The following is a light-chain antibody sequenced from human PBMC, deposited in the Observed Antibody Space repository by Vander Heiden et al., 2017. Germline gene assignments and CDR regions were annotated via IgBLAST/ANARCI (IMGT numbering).Light chain of an antibody. V-gene: IGKV1-5*01. CDR2: DAS. CDR1: QSISSW. J-gene: IGKJ1*01. CDR3: QQYYSYPWT. Sequence: DIQMTQSPSTLSASVGDRVTITCRASQSISSWLAWYQQKPGKAPKLLIYDASSLESGVPSRFSGSGSGTEFTLTISILQPDDFATYYCQQYYSYPWTFGQGTKVEIK.